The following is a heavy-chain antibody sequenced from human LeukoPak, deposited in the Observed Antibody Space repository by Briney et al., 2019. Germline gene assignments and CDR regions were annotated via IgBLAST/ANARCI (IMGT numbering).Heavy chain of an antibody. D-gene: IGHD2-2*02. Sequence: GRSLRLSCAASGFTFSSYAMHWVRQAPGKGLEWVAVISYDGSNKYYADSVKGRFTISRDNSKNTLYLQMNSLRAEDTAVYYCARDSVVPAAIWAFDIWGQGTMVTVSS. CDR1: GFTFSSYA. J-gene: IGHJ3*02. V-gene: IGHV3-30-3*01. CDR3: ARDSVVPAAIWAFDI. CDR2: ISYDGSNK.